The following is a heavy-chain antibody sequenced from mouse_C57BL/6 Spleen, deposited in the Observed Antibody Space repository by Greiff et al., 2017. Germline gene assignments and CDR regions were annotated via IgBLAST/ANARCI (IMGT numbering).Heavy chain of an antibody. CDR1: GYTFTSYW. CDR3: ARLDTTVVALYYFDY. J-gene: IGHJ2*01. Sequence: QVQLQQSGAELVRPGSSVKLSCKASGYTFTSYWMHWVKQRPIQGLEWIGNIDPSDSETHYNQKFKDKATLTVDKSSSTAYMQLSSLTSEDSAVYYCARLDTTVVALYYFDYWGQGTTRTVSS. V-gene: IGHV1-52*01. CDR2: IDPSDSET. D-gene: IGHD1-1*01.